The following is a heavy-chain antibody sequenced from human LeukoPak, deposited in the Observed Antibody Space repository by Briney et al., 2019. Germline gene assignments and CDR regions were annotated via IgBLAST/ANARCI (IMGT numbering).Heavy chain of an antibody. CDR2: ISSSGTTV. CDR3: AREGDTAMVLGGY. Sequence: PGGSLRLSCAASGFTFNSYEMNWVRQAPGKGLEWVSYISSSGTTVHYADSVKGRFTISRDNAKNSLYLQMNSLRVEDTAVYFCAREGDTAMVLGGYWGQGTLVTVSS. CDR1: GFTFNSYE. J-gene: IGHJ4*02. D-gene: IGHD5-18*01. V-gene: IGHV3-48*03.